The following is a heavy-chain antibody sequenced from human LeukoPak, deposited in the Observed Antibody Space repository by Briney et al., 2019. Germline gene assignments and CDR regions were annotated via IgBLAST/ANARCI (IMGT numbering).Heavy chain of an antibody. CDR2: FDPEDGET. D-gene: IGHD3-9*01. V-gene: IGHV1-24*01. CDR3: ARQVPYDILTGYTDDAFDI. Sequence: GASVKVSCKVSGYTLTELSMHWVRQAPGKGLEWMGGFDPEDGETIYAQKFQGRVTMTEDTSTDTAYMELSSLRSEDTAVYYCARQVPYDILTGYTDDAFDIWGQGTMVTVSS. CDR1: GYTLTELS. J-gene: IGHJ3*02.